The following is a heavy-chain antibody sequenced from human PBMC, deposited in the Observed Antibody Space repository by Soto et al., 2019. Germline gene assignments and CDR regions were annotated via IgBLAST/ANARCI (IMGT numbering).Heavy chain of an antibody. Sequence: ASVKVSCNAFGYTVFSSATNWVRRATGQGLEWMGWMNPNSGNTAYAQKFQGRVTMTRNTSISTAYMELSSLSTEDTAVYYCARAPSWYTFDCWGQ. CDR2: MNPNSGNT. CDR3: ARAPSWYTFDC. J-gene: IGHJ4*01. CDR1: GYTVFSSA. V-gene: IGHV1-8*01. D-gene: IGHD6-13*01.